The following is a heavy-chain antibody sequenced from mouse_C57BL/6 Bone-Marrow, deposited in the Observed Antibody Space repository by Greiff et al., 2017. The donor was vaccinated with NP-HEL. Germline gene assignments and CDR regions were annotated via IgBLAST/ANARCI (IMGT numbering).Heavy chain of an antibody. CDR3: TLTGGIFAY. Sequence: VQLQQSGAELVRPGASVKLSCTASGFNIKDDYMHWVKQRPEQGLEWIGWIDPENGDTEYASKFQGKATITADTSSNTAYLQLSSLTSEDTAVYYCTLTGGIFAYWGQGTLVTVSA. CDR2: IDPENGDT. J-gene: IGHJ3*01. D-gene: IGHD4-1*01. V-gene: IGHV14-4*01. CDR1: GFNIKDDY.